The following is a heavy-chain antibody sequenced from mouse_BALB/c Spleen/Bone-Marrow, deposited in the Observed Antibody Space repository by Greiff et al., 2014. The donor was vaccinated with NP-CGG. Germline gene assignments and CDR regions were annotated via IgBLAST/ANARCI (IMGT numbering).Heavy chain of an antibody. CDR2: IYPGSGST. CDR3: TRRYEIYYAMDY. J-gene: IGHJ4*01. CDR1: GYTFTSYW. V-gene: IGHV1S22*01. Sequence: LQQSGSELVRPGASVKLSCKASGYTFTSYWMHWVKQRPGQGLEWIGNIYPGSGSTNYDEKFKSKATLTVDTSSGTAYMQLSSLTSEDSAVYYCTRRYEIYYAMDYWGQGTSVTVSS. D-gene: IGHD2-14*01.